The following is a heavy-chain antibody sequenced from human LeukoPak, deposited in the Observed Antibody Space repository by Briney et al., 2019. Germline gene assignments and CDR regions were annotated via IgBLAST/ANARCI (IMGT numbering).Heavy chain of an antibody. CDR1: GYSFTSYW. D-gene: IGHD6-13*01. CDR2: IYPGDSDT. V-gene: IGHV5-51*01. J-gene: IGHJ4*02. CDR3: ARLYSRAPKFWVFDY. Sequence: GESLKISCKGSGYSFTSYWIGWVRQMPGKGLEWMGIIYPGDSDTRYSPSFQGQVTISADKSISTAYLQWSSLKASDTAMYYCARLYSRAPKFWVFDYWGQGTLVTVSS.